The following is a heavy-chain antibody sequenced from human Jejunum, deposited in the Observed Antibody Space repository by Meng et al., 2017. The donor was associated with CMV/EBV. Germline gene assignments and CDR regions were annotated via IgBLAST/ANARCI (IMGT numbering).Heavy chain of an antibody. CDR1: GFTFSAYG. J-gene: IGHJ4*02. V-gene: IGHV3-21*01. Sequence: LKISCAASGFTFSAYGMVWVRQTAGKGLEWVSSISATTPYIHYADSVKGRFTISRDNGKNSVYLQMNSLRAEDTAVYYCARGVFDSWGQGTLVTVSS. CDR3: ARGVFDS. CDR2: ISATTPYI.